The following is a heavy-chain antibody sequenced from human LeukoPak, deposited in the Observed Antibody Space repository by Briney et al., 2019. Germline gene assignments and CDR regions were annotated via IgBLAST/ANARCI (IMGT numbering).Heavy chain of an antibody. V-gene: IGHV2-5*02. CDR1: GFSLSTNGVG. CDR3: ARRYCSGSNCYSTFDY. CDR2: IYWDDIE. D-gene: IGHD2-15*01. Sequence: SGPTLVKPTQTLTLTCIFSGFSLSTNGVGVAWIRQPPGKALEWLAVIYWDDIERYSPSLKSRLTITKDTSKNQVVLTLTSMDPVDTATYYCARRYCSGSNCYSTFDYWGQGTLVTVSS. J-gene: IGHJ4*02.